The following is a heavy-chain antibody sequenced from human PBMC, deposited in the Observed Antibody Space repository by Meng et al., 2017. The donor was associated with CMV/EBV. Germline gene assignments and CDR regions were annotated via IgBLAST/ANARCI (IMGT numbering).Heavy chain of an antibody. Sequence: GGSLRLSCAASGFTFSTHWMTWVRQAPGKGLEWVANIKQDGSEKYYVDSVKGRFTISRDNAKNSLYLDMNSLRAEDTAVYYCARGYNRLAASALDYWGQGVLVTVSS. J-gene: IGHJ4*02. CDR1: GFTFSTHW. D-gene: IGHD6-13*01. CDR3: ARGYNRLAASALDY. CDR2: IKQDGSEK. V-gene: IGHV3-7*01.